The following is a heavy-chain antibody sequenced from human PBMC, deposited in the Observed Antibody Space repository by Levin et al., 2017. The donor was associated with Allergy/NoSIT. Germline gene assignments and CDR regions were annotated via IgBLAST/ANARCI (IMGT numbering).Heavy chain of an antibody. D-gene: IGHD3-16*01. CDR3: ARHFKNPVGGGWDS. J-gene: IGHJ4*02. Sequence: ASVKVSCKASGYIFTDYYMHWVRQAPGQELGWMGRINPNSGGTNYAQKFQGRVTMTRDTSISTAYLQWSSLKASDTAIYYCARHFKNPVGGGWDSWGQGTLVTVSS. CDR1: GYIFTDYY. CDR2: INPNSGGT. V-gene: IGHV1/OR15-1*04.